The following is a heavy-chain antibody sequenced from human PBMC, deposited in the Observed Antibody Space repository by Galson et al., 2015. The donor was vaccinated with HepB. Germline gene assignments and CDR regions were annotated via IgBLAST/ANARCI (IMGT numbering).Heavy chain of an antibody. V-gene: IGHV3-7*01. D-gene: IGHD6-19*01. CDR3: ARGEYSSGWYGYYYYYGMDV. J-gene: IGHJ6*02. CDR1: GFTFSSYR. CDR2: IKQDGSEK. Sequence: SLRLSCAASGFTFSSYRMSWVRQAPGKGLEWVANIKQDGSEKYYVDSVKGRFTISRDNAKNSLYLQMNSLRAEDTAVYYCARGEYSSGWYGYYYYYGMDVWGQGTTVTVSS.